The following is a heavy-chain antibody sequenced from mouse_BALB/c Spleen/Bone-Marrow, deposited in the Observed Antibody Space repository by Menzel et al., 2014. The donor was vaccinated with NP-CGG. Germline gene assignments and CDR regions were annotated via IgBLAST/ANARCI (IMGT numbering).Heavy chain of an antibody. CDR3: ARDAGYFYGSSFDY. V-gene: IGHV7-3*02. Sequence: EVKLVESGGGLVQPGGSLRFSCATSGFTFTDYYMSWVRQPPGKALEWLGFIRNKANGYTTEYSASVKGRFTISRDNSQSILYLQMNTLRAEDSATYYCARDAGYFYGSSFDYWGQGTTLTVSS. CDR2: IRNKANGYTT. J-gene: IGHJ2*01. CDR1: GFTFTDYY. D-gene: IGHD1-1*01.